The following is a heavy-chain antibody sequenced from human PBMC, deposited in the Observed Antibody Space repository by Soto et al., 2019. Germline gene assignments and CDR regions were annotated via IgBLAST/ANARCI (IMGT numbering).Heavy chain of an antibody. Sequence: EVHLVESGGGLVQPGGSLRLSCAASGFTVSSKYMSWVRQAPVKGLEWVSLIQSGGPTYYADSVKGRFTISRDTSENTLHLQMDSLRAEDTAVYYCARDDVLCDGGRCYGVTLDVWGKGTTVTVSS. D-gene: IGHD2-15*01. V-gene: IGHV3-66*01. CDR1: GFTVSSKY. CDR2: IQSGGPT. CDR3: ARDDVLCDGGRCYGVTLDV. J-gene: IGHJ6*04.